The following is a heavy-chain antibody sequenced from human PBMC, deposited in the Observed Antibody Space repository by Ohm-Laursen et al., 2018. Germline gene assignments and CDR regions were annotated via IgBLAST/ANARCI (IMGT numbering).Heavy chain of an antibody. J-gene: IGHJ4*02. CDR3: AKGSRTSGWPN. Sequence: SLRLSCSASGFTFSNFCMNWVRQAPGKGLEWVSAITDSGGSTFYADSVKGRSTISRDNSKNMLYLQMNSLRAEDTAIYYCAKGSRTSGWPNWGQGTLVTVSS. D-gene: IGHD6-19*01. CDR2: ITDSGGST. CDR1: GFTFSNFC. V-gene: IGHV3-23*01.